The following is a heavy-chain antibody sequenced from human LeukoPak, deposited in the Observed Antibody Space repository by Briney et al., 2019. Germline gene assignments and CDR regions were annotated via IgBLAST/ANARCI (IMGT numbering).Heavy chain of an antibody. Sequence: GGFLRLSCAASGFTFSSYAMSWVRQAPGKGLEWVSAISGSGGSTYYADSVKGRFTISRDNSKNTLYLQMNSLRAEDTAVYYCAKHRDNGDSSGYHDFDFWGQGTLVTVSS. CDR3: AKHRDNGDSSGYHDFDF. CDR2: ISGSGGST. V-gene: IGHV3-23*01. D-gene: IGHD3-22*01. J-gene: IGHJ4*02. CDR1: GFTFSSYA.